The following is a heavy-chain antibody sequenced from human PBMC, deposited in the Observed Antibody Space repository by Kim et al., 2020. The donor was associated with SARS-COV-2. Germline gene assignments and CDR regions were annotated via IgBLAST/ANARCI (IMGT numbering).Heavy chain of an antibody. CDR1: GYTLTELS. V-gene: IGHV1-24*01. D-gene: IGHD1-26*01. CDR2: FDPEDGET. J-gene: IGHJ6*01. Sequence: ASVKVSCKVSGYTLTELSMHWVRQAPGKGLEWMGGFDPEDGETIYAQKFQGRVTMTEDTSTDTAYMELSSLRSEDTAVYYCATAGDSGSYYVGYGMDVWGQGTTVTVSS. CDR3: ATAGDSGSYYVGYGMDV.